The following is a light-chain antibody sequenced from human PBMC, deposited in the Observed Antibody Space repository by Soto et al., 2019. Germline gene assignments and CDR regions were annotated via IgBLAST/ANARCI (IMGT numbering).Light chain of an antibody. CDR3: QQYNDWPYT. CDR1: QSVSSK. CDR2: GAS. J-gene: IGKJ2*01. V-gene: IGKV3-15*01. Sequence: EIVMTQSPATLSVSPGERATLSCRASQSVSSKVVWYQQKPGQAPRLLIYGASARATGIPVRFSGSGSGTEFTLTISSRQSEDFAVYHCQQYNDWPYTFGQGTKLEI.